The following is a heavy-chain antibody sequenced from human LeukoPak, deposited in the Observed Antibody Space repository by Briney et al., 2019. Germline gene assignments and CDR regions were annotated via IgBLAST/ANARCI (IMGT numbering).Heavy chain of an antibody. J-gene: IGHJ5*02. CDR2: FNGSSSSI. V-gene: IGHV3-21*01. Sequence: GGSLRLSCAASGFTFSSYSMNWVRQAPGKGLEWVSYFNGSSSSIYYADAVKGRFTISRDNAKNSLYLQMNSLRAEDTAVYYCARHSGSYYDPWGQGTLVTVSS. D-gene: IGHD3-10*01. CDR1: GFTFSSYS. CDR3: ARHSGSYYDP.